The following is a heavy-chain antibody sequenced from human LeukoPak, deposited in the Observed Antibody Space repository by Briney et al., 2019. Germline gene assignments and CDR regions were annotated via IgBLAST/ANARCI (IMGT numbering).Heavy chain of an antibody. CDR2: ISSSGTTI. CDR1: GFTFSSYE. D-gene: IGHD2-15*01. V-gene: IGHV3-48*03. Sequence: GGSLRLPCAASGFTFSSYEMNWVRQAPGKGLEWVSYISSSGTTIYYADSVKGRFTISRDNAKNSLYLQMNSLRAEDTAVYYCARVGVVVAATGNLWFGPWGQGTLVTVSS. J-gene: IGHJ5*02. CDR3: ARVGVVVAATGNLWFGP.